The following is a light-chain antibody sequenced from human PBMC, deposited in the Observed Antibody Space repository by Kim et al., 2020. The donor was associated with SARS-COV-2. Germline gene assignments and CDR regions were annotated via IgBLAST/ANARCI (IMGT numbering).Light chain of an antibody. CDR2: QDT. J-gene: IGLJ2*01. CDR3: QAWDRNTVV. Sequence: SYELTQPPSVSVSPGQTASITCSGDKLGHKYTSWHQQKPGQSPVLVMYQDTKRPSGIPERFSGSNSGNTATLVISGTQALDEADYYCQAWDRNTVVFGGGTQLTVL. V-gene: IGLV3-1*01. CDR1: KLGHKY.